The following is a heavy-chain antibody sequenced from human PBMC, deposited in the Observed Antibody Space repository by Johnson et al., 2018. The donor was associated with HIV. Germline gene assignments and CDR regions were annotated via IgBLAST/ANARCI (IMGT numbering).Heavy chain of an antibody. CDR2: ISSSGNSM. CDR3: AREGGYCSGGSCVNAFDI. V-gene: IGHV3-11*01. CDR1: GFTFSDYY. D-gene: IGHD2-15*01. J-gene: IGHJ3*02. Sequence: QVQLVESGGGLVKPGGSLRLSCAASGFTFSDYYMSWIRQAPGKGLEWVSYISSSGNSMYYADSVKGRFTISRDNAKNSLYLQMNSLRAEDTALYYCAREGGYCSGGSCVNAFDIWGQGTMVTVSS.